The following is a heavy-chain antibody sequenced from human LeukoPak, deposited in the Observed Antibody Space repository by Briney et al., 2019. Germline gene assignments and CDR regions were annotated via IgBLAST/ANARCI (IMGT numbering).Heavy chain of an antibody. J-gene: IGHJ4*02. CDR2: INHSGST. CDR1: GGSFSGYY. Sequence: SETLSLTCAVYGGSFSGYYWSWIRQPPGKGLEWIGEINHSGSTNYNPSLKSRVTISVDTFKNQFSLKLSSVTAADTAVYYCASRGYSYGYRYWGQGTLVTVSS. CDR3: ASRGYSYGYRY. D-gene: IGHD5-18*01. V-gene: IGHV4-34*01.